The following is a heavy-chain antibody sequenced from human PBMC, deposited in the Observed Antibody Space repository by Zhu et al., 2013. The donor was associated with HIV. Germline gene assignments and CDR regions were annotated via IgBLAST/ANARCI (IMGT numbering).Heavy chain of an antibody. Sequence: QVQLVQSGADVKRPGAAVRVSCKASGYTLNNYYMHWVRQAPGQGLEWMGVVNPRDVTTTLAEKFQDRLTLTSDTSTSTVYMELSSLRVEDTAIYYCARGRYYYDHAGYYHEYFQLVGQGTLVTVSS. V-gene: IGHV1-46*02. CDR1: GYTLNNYY. J-gene: IGHJ1*01. CDR3: ARGRYYYDHAGYYHEYFQL. D-gene: IGHD3-22*01. CDR2: VNPRDVTT.